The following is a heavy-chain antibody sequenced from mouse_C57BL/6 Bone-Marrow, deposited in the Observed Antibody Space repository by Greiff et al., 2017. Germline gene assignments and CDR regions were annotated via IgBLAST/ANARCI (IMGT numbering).Heavy chain of an antibody. J-gene: IGHJ1*03. D-gene: IGHD2-4*01. CDR1: GYTFTSYG. V-gene: IGHV1-81*01. CDR2: IYPRSGNT. Sequence: QVQLQQSGAELARPGASVKLSCKASGYTFTSYGISWVKQRTGQGLEWIGEIYPRSGNTYYNEKFKGKATLTADTSSNTAYLQLSSLTSEDTAVYYCTTLNDYDWYFDVWGTGTTVTVSS. CDR3: TTLNDYDWYFDV.